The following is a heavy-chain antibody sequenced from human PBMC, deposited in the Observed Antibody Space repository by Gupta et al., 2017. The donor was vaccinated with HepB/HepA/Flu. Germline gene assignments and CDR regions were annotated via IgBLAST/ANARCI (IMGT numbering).Heavy chain of an antibody. CDR1: GFTFSSYG. Sequence: QVQLVASGAGVVQPGWSLRLSCAASGFTFSSYGMHWVRQAPGKGLEWVAVISYDGSNKYYADSVKGRFTISRDNSKNTLYLQMNSLRAEDTAVYYCAKGRDWNDEERHRDGMDVWGQGTTVTVSS. CDR2: ISYDGSNK. D-gene: IGHD1-1*01. V-gene: IGHV3-30*18. CDR3: AKGRDWNDEERHRDGMDV. J-gene: IGHJ6*02.